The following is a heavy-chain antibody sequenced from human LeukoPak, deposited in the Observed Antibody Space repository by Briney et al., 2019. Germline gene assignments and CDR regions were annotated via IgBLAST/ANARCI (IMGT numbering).Heavy chain of an antibody. V-gene: IGHV4-61*01. CDR1: GGSVSSGSYY. D-gene: IGHD2-15*01. J-gene: IGHJ5*02. Sequence: SETLSLTCTVSGGSVSSGSYYWSWLRQPPGKGLEWIGYIYYSGSTNYNPSLKSRVTISVDTSKNQFSLKLSSVTAADTAVYYCARGGVVVAATLDPWGQGTLVTVSS. CDR3: ARGGVVVAATLDP. CDR2: IYYSGST.